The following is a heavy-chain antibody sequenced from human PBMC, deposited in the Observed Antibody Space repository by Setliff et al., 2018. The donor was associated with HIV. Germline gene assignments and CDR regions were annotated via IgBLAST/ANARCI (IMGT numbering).Heavy chain of an antibody. CDR3: ARQGNIVVVTSFDY. Sequence: LSLTCTISGGSISTSNYYWGWVRQPPGKGLEWVGNVDYTGSTYYNPSLKSRVTISVDTSKNQFSLRLNSVTAADTAVYSCARQGNIVVVTSFDYWGQGTLVTVSS. V-gene: IGHV4-39*07. D-gene: IGHD2-21*02. CDR2: VDYTGST. J-gene: IGHJ4*02. CDR1: GGSISTSNYY.